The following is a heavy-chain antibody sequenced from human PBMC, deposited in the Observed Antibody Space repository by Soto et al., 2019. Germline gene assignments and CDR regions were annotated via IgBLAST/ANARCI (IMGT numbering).Heavy chain of an antibody. D-gene: IGHD3-9*01. CDR1: DDSINSDKYY. CDR2: IFYLGNA. J-gene: IGHJ4*02. CDR3: ARLEGLATISYYFDF. Sequence: QLQLQESGPGLVKPSETLSLTCSVSDDSINSDKYYWGWIRQPPGKGLEWIGSIFYLGNAYYNPAPQTRVTISLDQAKSQFSLKLNPVTAADSAVYFCARLEGLATISYYFDFWGPGALVTVSS. V-gene: IGHV4-39*01.